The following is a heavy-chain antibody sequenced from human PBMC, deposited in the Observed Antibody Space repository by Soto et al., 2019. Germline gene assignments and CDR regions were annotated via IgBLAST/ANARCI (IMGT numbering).Heavy chain of an antibody. CDR1: GYPFTSCG. CDR2: VSAHNGNT. CDR3: ARDLDGSGNYYTDF. J-gene: IGHJ4*02. V-gene: IGHV1-18*01. D-gene: IGHD3-10*01. Sequence: QVQLVQSGAEVKKPGASVKVSCKASGYPFTSCGISWVRQAPGQGFEWMGWVSAHNGNTYYAQKFQGRVTLTTDISTSTAYMEVRSLRSDDTAVYYCARDLDGSGNYYTDFWGQGTLVAVSS.